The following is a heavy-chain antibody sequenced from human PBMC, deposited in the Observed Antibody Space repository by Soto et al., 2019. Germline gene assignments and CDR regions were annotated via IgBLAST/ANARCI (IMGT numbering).Heavy chain of an antibody. CDR3: ARDQHIVVVTATRVWYFDL. J-gene: IGHJ2*01. CDR1: GGSISSSNW. CDR2: IYHSGST. Sequence: QVQLQESGPGLVKPSGTLSLTCAVSGGSISSSNWWSWVRQPPGKGLEWIGEIYHSGSTNYNPSLTSRVTISEDKSKNQFSLKLSSVTAADTAVYYCARDQHIVVVTATRVWYFDLWGRGTLVTVSS. D-gene: IGHD2-21*02. V-gene: IGHV4-4*02.